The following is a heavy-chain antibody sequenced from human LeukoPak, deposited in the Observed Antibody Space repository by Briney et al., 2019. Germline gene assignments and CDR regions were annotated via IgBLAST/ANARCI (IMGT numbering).Heavy chain of an antibody. Sequence: ASVKVSFKASGYTFTVYYMHWVRQAPGQGLEWMGWINPNSSGTNYAQKFQGRVTMTRDTSISTAYMELSRLRSDDTAVYYCARDYGVGAFDYWGQGTLVTVSS. D-gene: IGHD1-26*01. CDR3: ARDYGVGAFDY. V-gene: IGHV1-2*02. CDR2: INPNSSGT. J-gene: IGHJ4*02. CDR1: GYTFTVYY.